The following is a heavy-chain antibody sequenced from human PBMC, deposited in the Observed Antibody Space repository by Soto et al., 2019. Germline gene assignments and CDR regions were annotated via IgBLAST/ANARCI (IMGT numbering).Heavy chain of an antibody. Sequence: QMQLVQSGPEVKKPGTSVKVSCKASGFTFTSSAVQWVRQARGQRLEWIGWIVVGSGNTNYAQKFQERVTITRDMSTSIAYMELSSLRSEDTAVYYCAAGVHIVVVTAPQDDAFDIWGQGTMVTVSS. CDR1: GFTFTSSA. CDR2: IVVGSGNT. CDR3: AAGVHIVVVTAPQDDAFDI. D-gene: IGHD2-21*02. J-gene: IGHJ3*02. V-gene: IGHV1-58*01.